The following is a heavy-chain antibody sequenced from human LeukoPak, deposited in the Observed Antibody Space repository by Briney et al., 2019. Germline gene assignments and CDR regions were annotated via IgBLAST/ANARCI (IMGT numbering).Heavy chain of an antibody. CDR3: ARGDLNAFTI. CDR2: INTDGSST. CDR1: GFMFTDYW. D-gene: IGHD2-21*01. J-gene: IGHJ3*02. V-gene: IGHV3-74*01. Sequence: GGSLRLSCAVSGFMFTDYWMQWVRQAPGKGLVWVSRINTDGSSTTYAGSVKRRFTISRDNAKNTVYLHMNSLTGEDTAVYFCARGDLNAFTIWGQGTKVTVSS.